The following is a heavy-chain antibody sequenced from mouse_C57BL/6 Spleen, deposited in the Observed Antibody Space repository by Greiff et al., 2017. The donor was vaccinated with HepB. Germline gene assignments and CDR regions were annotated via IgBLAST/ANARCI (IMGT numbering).Heavy chain of an antibody. Sequence: VKVVESGPGLVAPSQSLSITCTVSGFSLTSYAISWVRQPPGKGLEWLGVIWTGGGTNYNSALKSRLSISKDNSKSQVFLKMNSLQTDDTARYYCARKVLYYGSSYEDYWGQGTTLTVSS. CDR3: ARKVLYYGSSYEDY. CDR2: IWTGGGT. V-gene: IGHV2-9-1*01. J-gene: IGHJ2*01. CDR1: GFSLTSYA. D-gene: IGHD1-1*01.